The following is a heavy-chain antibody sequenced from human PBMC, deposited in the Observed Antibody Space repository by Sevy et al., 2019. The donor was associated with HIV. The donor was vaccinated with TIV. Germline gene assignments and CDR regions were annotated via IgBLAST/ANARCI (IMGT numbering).Heavy chain of an antibody. Sequence: GGSLRLSCAASGFTFRNYVMNWVRQPPGKGLEWVSVISDGGGTTYYADSVKGRFTISRDDSKSTLYLQMSSLRVEDTAVYFCAKRVAGALAALDIGAKGQWSPSPQ. CDR3: AKRVAGALAALD. CDR1: GFTFRNYV. CDR2: ISDGGGTT. V-gene: IGHV3-23*01. J-gene: IGHJ3*02. D-gene: IGHD3-10*01.